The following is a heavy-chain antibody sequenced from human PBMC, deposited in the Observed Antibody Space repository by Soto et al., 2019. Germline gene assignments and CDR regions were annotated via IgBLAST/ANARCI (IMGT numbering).Heavy chain of an antibody. CDR3: AREWSISVAAPGY. D-gene: IGHD6-19*01. CDR1: GFTFSSYT. V-gene: IGHV3-30-3*01. J-gene: IGHJ4*02. CDR2: ISNNGINK. Sequence: QVQLVESGGGVVQPGRSLRLSCVASGFTFSSYTMYWVREAPGKGLEWVAGISNNGINKDYVDSVKGRFTISRDNSKNTLNLQMNMLRREDTGIYYCAREWSISVAAPGYWGQGTLVTVSS.